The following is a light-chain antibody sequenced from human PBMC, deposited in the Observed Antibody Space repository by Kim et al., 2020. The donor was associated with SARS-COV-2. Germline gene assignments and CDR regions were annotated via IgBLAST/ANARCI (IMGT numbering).Light chain of an antibody. Sequence: SYELTQPPSVSVSPGQTASITCSGDKLGDKYACWYQQKSGQSPVLVIYQDDKRPSGIPGRFSGSNSGNTATLTISGTQAMDEADYYCQAWDRGTVVFGGGTQLTV. J-gene: IGLJ3*02. CDR2: QDD. V-gene: IGLV3-1*01. CDR1: KLGDKY. CDR3: QAWDRGTVV.